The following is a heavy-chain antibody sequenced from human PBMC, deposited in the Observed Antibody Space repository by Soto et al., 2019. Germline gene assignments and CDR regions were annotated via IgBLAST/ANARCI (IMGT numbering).Heavy chain of an antibody. D-gene: IGHD6-19*01. CDR3: ARSGGYSSGWYASDYYYGMDV. J-gene: IGHJ6*02. V-gene: IGHV1-18*01. CDR1: GGTFSSYA. Sequence: QVQLVQSGAEVKKPGSSVKVSCKASGGTFSSYAISWVRQAPGQGLEWMGGISAYNGNTNYAQKLQGRVTMTTDTSTSTAYMELRSLRSDDTAVYYCARSGGYSSGWYASDYYYGMDVWGQGTTVTVSS. CDR2: ISAYNGNT.